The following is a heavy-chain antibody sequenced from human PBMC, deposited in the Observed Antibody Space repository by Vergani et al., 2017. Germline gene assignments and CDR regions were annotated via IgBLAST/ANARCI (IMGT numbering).Heavy chain of an antibody. V-gene: IGHV5-10-1*03. J-gene: IGHJ6*03. CDR3: ARHIGLAAAGANYYYYMDV. Sequence: EVQLVQSGAEVKKPGESLRISCKGSGYSFTSYWISWVRQMPGKGLEWMGRIDPSDSYTNYSPSFQGHVTISADKSISTAYLQWSSLKASDTAMYYCARHIGLAAAGANYYYYMDVWGKGTTVTVSS. CDR2: IDPSDSYT. D-gene: IGHD6-13*01. CDR1: GYSFTSYW.